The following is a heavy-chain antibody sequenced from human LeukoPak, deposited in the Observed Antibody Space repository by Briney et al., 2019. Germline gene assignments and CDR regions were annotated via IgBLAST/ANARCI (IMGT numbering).Heavy chain of an antibody. CDR2: IKSKTDGGTT. CDR3: TTIVVVPAAIGNYFDY. V-gene: IGHV3-15*01. J-gene: IGHJ4*02. D-gene: IGHD2-2*01. Sequence: GGSLRLSCAASGLTFSNAWMSWVRQAPGKGLEWVGRIKSKTDGGTTDYAAPVKGRFTISRDDSKNTLYLQMNSPKTEDTAVYYCTTIVVVPAAIGNYFDYWGQGTLVTVSS. CDR1: GLTFSNAW.